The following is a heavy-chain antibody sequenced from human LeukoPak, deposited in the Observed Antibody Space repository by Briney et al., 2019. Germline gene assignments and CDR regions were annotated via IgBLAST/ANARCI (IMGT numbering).Heavy chain of an antibody. CDR3: AREGQFSGTYYGGGWFDP. Sequence: GASVKVSCKASGYTFTDYYMHWVRQAPGQGLEWMGWINPKSGGADYAQKFQGRVTITRDTSISTAYMELTRLRSDDTAVYYCAREGQFSGTYYGGGWFDPWGQGTLVTVSS. D-gene: IGHD1-26*01. CDR1: GYTFTDYY. V-gene: IGHV1-2*02. J-gene: IGHJ5*02. CDR2: INPKSGGA.